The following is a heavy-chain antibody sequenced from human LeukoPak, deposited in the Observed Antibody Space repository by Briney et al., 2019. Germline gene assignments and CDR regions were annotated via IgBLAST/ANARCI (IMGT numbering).Heavy chain of an antibody. J-gene: IGHJ4*02. CDR3: ATVAAAGLDYFDY. D-gene: IGHD6-13*01. CDR2: SSGNGGSI. Sequence: GGSLRLSCAASGFSFSSRGMSWVRRAPGKGLEWVSSSSGNGGSIYYADSVKGRFTISRDNSKNTLYLQMNSLRAEDTAIYYCATVAAAGLDYFDYWGQGTLVTVSS. CDR1: GFSFSSRG. V-gene: IGHV3-23*01.